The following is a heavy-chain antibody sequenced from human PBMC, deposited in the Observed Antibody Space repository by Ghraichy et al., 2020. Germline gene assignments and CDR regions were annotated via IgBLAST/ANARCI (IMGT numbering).Heavy chain of an antibody. CDR2: ISGSGGNR. CDR1: GFTFGSNA. V-gene: IGHV3-23*01. CDR3: TRDPGYCSTSTCYAEGGWCDP. J-gene: IGHJ5*02. Sequence: GGSLRLSCAASGFTFGSNAMSWVRQAPGKGLEWVSTISGSGGNRHYADSVKGRFTISRDNSKNTVDLQMNSLRADDTAVYYCTRDPGYCSTSTCYAEGGWCDPWGQGALVTVAA. D-gene: IGHD2-2*01.